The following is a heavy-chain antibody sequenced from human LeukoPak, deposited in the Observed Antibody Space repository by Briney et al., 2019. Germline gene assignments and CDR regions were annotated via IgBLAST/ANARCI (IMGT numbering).Heavy chain of an antibody. CDR3: ARSLSGSSYYYYGMDI. Sequence: GGSLRLSCAASGFTFSSYGMHWVRQAPGKGLEWVAVIWYDGSNKYYADSVKGRFTISRDNSKNTLYLQMNSLRAEDTAVYYCARSLSGSSYYYYGMDIWGQGTTVTVSS. D-gene: IGHD3-10*01. J-gene: IGHJ6*02. CDR2: IWYDGSNK. V-gene: IGHV3-33*01. CDR1: GFTFSSYG.